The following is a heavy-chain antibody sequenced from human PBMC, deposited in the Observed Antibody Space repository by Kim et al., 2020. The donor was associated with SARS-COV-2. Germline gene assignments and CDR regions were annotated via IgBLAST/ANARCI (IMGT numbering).Heavy chain of an antibody. CDR3: ARGYITSFLTRFDY. D-gene: IGHD3-3*02. Sequence: ASVKVSCRASGYMFSSYSINWVRQAPGQGLEWMGWISGHKGNTAYAQTFQDRLTMTTDTSTSTAYMELRGLRSDDTAVYYCARGYITSFLTRFDYWGQGTLVAVSS. CDR2: ISGHKGNT. J-gene: IGHJ4*02. CDR1: GYMFSSYS. V-gene: IGHV1-18*04.